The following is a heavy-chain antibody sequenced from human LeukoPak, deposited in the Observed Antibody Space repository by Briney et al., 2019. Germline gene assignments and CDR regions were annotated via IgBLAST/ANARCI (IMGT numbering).Heavy chain of an antibody. D-gene: IGHD3-10*01. J-gene: IGHJ4*02. CDR3: ARDAKYYFGSRTYFFFEY. CDR2: IYYSGST. CDR1: GGSISSSYYY. Sequence: SETLSLTCTVSGGSISSSYYYWGWLRQPPGTGLEWIGTIYYSGSTYYNPSLKSRVTISVDTSKNQFSLKLSSVTAADTAVYYCARDAKYYFGSRTYFFFEYWGQGTLLTVSS. V-gene: IGHV4-39*07.